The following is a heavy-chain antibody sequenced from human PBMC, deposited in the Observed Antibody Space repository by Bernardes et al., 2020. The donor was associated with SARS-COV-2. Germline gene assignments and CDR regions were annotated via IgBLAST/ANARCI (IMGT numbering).Heavy chain of an antibody. V-gene: IGHV4-59*01. Sequence: SETLSLTCTVSGGSIRSYYWSWIRQPPGKGLEWIGYIYYSGSTNYNPSLKSRVTITVDTSKNQFSLKLSSVTAADTAVYYCARGSVQLHNVAFNWFDPWGQGTLVTVSS. CDR3: ARGSVQLHNVAFNWFDP. D-gene: IGHD3-3*02. CDR2: IYYSGST. CDR1: GGSIRSYY. J-gene: IGHJ5*02.